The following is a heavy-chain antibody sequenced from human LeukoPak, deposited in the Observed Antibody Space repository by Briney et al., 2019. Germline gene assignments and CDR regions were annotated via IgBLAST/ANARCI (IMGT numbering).Heavy chain of an antibody. CDR2: INPNSGGT. CDR3: AREGYSSSWYGGFDY. V-gene: IGHV1-2*02. CDR1: GYTFTDYY. J-gene: IGHJ4*02. Sequence: ASVTVSFTASGYTFTDYYMHWVRQAPGQGLEWMGWINPNSGGTNYAQKFQGRVTMTRDTAISTAYMELSRLRSDDTAVYYCAREGYSSSWYGGFDYWGRGTLVTVSS. D-gene: IGHD6-13*01.